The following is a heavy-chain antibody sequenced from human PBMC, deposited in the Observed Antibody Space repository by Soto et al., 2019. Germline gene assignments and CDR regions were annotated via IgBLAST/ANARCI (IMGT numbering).Heavy chain of an antibody. J-gene: IGHJ6*02. V-gene: IGHV3-33*01. CDR2: IWYDGSNK. D-gene: IGHD3-22*01. Sequence: GGSLRLSCAASGFTFSSYGMHWVRQAPGKGLEWVAVIWYDGSNKYYADSVKGRFTISRDNSKNTLYLQMNSLRAEDTAVYYCARDDYDSSGYYYTHYYYYGMDVWGQGTTVTVSS. CDR3: ARDDYDSSGYYYTHYYYYGMDV. CDR1: GFTFSSYG.